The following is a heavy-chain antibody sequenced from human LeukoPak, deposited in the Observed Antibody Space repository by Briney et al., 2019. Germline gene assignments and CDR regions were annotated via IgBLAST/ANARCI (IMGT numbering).Heavy chain of an antibody. V-gene: IGHV3-23*01. Sequence: GGSLRLSCAASGFTFSSYAMSWVRQAPGKGLEWVSAISGSGGSTYYADSVKGRFTISRDNSKNTLYLQVNSLRAEDTAVYYCAKDSGNFDWLLWNFDYWGQGTLVTVSS. CDR1: GFTFSSYA. J-gene: IGHJ4*02. CDR2: ISGSGGST. CDR3: AKDSGNFDWLLWNFDY. D-gene: IGHD3-9*01.